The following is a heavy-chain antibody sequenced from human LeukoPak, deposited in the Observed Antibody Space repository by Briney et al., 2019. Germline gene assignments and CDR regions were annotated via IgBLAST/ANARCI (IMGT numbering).Heavy chain of an antibody. Sequence: GGSLRLSCAASGFTVNSKYMTWVRQAPGKGLEWVSVIYSGGSTYYADSVKGRFTISRDNAENTLYLQMNSLRAEDTALYYCARYSESYHAIDYWGQGTLVTVSS. CDR3: ARYSESYHAIDY. D-gene: IGHD1-26*01. CDR1: GFTVNSKY. J-gene: IGHJ4*02. CDR2: IYSGGST. V-gene: IGHV3-53*01.